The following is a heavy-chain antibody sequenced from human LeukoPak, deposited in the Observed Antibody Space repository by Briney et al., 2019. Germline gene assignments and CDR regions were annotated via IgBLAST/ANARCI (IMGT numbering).Heavy chain of an antibody. Sequence: SETLSLTCAVYGGSFSGYYWSWIRQPPGKGLEWIGEINHSGSTNYNPSLKSRVTISVDTSKNQFSLKLSSVTAADTAVYYCARGHVYYYGSGSYIDEGWFDPWGQGTLVTVSS. D-gene: IGHD3-10*01. V-gene: IGHV4-34*01. J-gene: IGHJ5*02. CDR2: INHSGST. CDR1: GGSFSGYY. CDR3: ARGHVYYYGSGSYIDEGWFDP.